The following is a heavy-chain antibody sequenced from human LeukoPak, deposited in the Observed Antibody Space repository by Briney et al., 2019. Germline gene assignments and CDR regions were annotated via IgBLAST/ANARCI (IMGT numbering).Heavy chain of an antibody. CDR3: AREGDGYNRPLHD. D-gene: IGHD5-24*01. V-gene: IGHV4-59*01. CDR2: ISDRGTT. CDR1: AGSISGNY. Sequence: SETLPLTCTVSAGSISGNYWSWIRQPPGKGLEWIGYISDRGTTRYNPSLKSRVTISVDTSKNQFSLKMTSVTTADTAIYYCAREGDGYNRPLHDWGQGTLVIVSS. J-gene: IGHJ4*02.